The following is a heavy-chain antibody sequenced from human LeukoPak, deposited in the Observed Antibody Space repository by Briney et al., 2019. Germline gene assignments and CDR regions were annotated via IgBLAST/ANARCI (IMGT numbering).Heavy chain of an antibody. CDR3: ARECGGSCYNAFDI. V-gene: IGHV3-53*01. Sequence: GGSLRLSCAASGFTVSSNYMSWVRQAPGKGLEWVSVIYSGGSTYYADSVKGRFTISRDNSKNTLYLQMSSLRAEDTAVYYCARECGGSCYNAFDIWGQGTMVTVSS. D-gene: IGHD2-15*01. CDR1: GFTVSSNY. CDR2: IYSGGST. J-gene: IGHJ3*02.